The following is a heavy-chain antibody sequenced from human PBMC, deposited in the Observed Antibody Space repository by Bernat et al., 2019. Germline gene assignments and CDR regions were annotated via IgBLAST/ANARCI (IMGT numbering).Heavy chain of an antibody. CDR3: ARGPTAAGTYFDY. V-gene: IGHV3-30-3*01. D-gene: IGHD6-13*01. CDR2: ISYDGSNK. J-gene: IGHJ4*02. Sequence: QVQLVESGGGVVQPGRSLRLSCAASGFTFSSYAMHWVRQAPGKGLEWVAVISYDGSNKYYADSVKGRFTISRDNSKNMLYLQMNSLRAEDTAVYYCARGPTAAGTYFDYWGQGTLVTVSS. CDR1: GFTFSSYA.